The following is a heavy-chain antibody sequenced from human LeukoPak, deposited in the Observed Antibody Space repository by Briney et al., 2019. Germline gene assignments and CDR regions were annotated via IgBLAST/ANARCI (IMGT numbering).Heavy chain of an antibody. CDR2: ISGSASST. CDR3: AELGITMIGGV. V-gene: IGHV3-21*01. J-gene: IGHJ6*04. Sequence: PGGSLRLSCAASGFTFSNAWMSWVRQAPGKGLEWVSAISGSASSTYYADSVKGRFTISRDNAKNSLYLQMNSLRAEDTAVYYCAELGITMIGGVWGKGTTVTISS. CDR1: GFTFSNAW. D-gene: IGHD3-10*02.